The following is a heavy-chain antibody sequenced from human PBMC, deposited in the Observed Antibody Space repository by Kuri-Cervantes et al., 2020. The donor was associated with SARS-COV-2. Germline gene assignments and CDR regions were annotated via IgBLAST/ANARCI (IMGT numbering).Heavy chain of an antibody. CDR2: INSDGSST. D-gene: IGHD1-1*01. V-gene: IGHV3-74*01. J-gene: IGHJ6*02. CDR3: ARAEIAGTFYYYGMDV. Sequence: LSLTCAASGFTFSSYWMHWVRQAPGKGLVWVSRINSDGSSTSYADSVKGRFTISRDNAKNTLYLQMNSLRDEDTAVYYCARAEIAGTFYYYGMDVWGQGTTVTVSS. CDR1: GFTFSSYW.